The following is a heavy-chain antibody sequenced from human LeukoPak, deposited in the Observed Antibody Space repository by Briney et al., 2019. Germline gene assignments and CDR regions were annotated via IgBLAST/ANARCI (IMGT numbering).Heavy chain of an antibody. Sequence: GGSLRLSCAASGFTFSSSGMHWVRQAPGKGLEWVAFIRYDGSNKYYADSVKGRFTISRDNSKNTLYLQMNSLRAEGTAVYYCAKDTTPPKAGLDPWGQGTLVTVSS. D-gene: IGHD1-14*01. CDR3: AKDTTPPKAGLDP. J-gene: IGHJ5*02. CDR2: IRYDGSNK. V-gene: IGHV3-30*02. CDR1: GFTFSSSG.